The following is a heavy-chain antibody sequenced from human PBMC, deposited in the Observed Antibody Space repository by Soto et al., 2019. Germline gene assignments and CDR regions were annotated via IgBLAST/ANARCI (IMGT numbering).Heavy chain of an antibody. Sequence: SETLSLTCAVYGGSFSGYYWSWIRQPPGKGLEWIGEINHSGSTNYNPSLKSRVTISVDTSKNQFSLKLSSVTAADTAVYYCAREKFEANWFDPWGQGTLVTVSS. CDR1: GGSFSGYY. CDR2: INHSGST. V-gene: IGHV4-34*01. CDR3: AREKFEANWFDP. J-gene: IGHJ5*02.